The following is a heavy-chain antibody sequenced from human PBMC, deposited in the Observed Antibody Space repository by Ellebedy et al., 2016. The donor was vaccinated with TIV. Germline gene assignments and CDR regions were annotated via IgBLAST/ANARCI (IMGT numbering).Heavy chain of an antibody. J-gene: IGHJ4*02. CDR2: IYYSGST. Sequence: SETLSLTCTVSGGSISSSSYYWGWIRQPPGKGLEWIGSIYYSGSTNYNPSLKSRVTISVDTSKNQFSLKLSSVTAADTAVYYCALYSSSWYGNFDYWGRGTLVTVSS. CDR3: ALYSSSWYGNFDY. V-gene: IGHV4-39*07. D-gene: IGHD6-13*01. CDR1: GGSISSSSYY.